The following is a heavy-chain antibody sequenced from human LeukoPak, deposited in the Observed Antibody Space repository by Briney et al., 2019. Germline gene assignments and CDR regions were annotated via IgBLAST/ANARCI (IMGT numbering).Heavy chain of an antibody. V-gene: IGHV3-30*02. CDR2: IRYDGSNK. Sequence: PGGSLRLSYAASGFTFSSYGMHWVRQAPGKGLEWVAFIRYDGSNKYYADSVKGRFTISRDNSKNTLYLQMNSLRAEDTAVYYCARAYCSGGSCYPYYYYMDVWGKGTTVTISS. CDR1: GFTFSSYG. D-gene: IGHD2-15*01. J-gene: IGHJ6*03. CDR3: ARAYCSGGSCYPYYYYMDV.